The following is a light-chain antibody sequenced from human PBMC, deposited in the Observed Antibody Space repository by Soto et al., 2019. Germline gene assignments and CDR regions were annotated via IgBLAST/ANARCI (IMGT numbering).Light chain of an antibody. CDR1: SSDVGAYNY. CDR2: EVS. J-gene: IGLJ2*01. V-gene: IGLV2-14*01. CDR3: SSYTSSNTLV. Sequence: QSVLTQPASVSGSPGQSITISCTGTSSDVGAYNYVSWYQQHPGKAPKLMSFEVSDRPSGVSNRFSGSKSGNTASLTISGLHAEDEADYYCSSYTSSNTLVFGGGTKVTVL.